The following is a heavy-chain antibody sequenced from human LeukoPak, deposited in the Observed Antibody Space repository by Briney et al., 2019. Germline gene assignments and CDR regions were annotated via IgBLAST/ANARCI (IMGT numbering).Heavy chain of an antibody. CDR2: IYTSGST. Sequence: SETLSLTCSVSGGSISSGSYYWSWIRQPAGKGLEWIGRIYTSGSTNYNPSLKSRVTMSVDTSKNQFSLKLSSVTAADTAVYYCARAVGSGSFQTYYYYMDVWGKGTTVTISS. CDR3: ARAVGSGSFQTYYYYMDV. CDR1: GGSISSGSYY. D-gene: IGHD3-10*01. V-gene: IGHV4-61*02. J-gene: IGHJ6*03.